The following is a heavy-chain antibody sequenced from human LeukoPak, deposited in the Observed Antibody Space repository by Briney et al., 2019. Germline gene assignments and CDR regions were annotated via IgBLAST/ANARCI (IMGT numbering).Heavy chain of an antibody. D-gene: IGHD6-13*01. V-gene: IGHV3-48*03. J-gene: IGHJ5*02. CDR2: ISSGSTI. CDR3: ARASYSSSWIFDP. CDR1: GFTFSSYE. Sequence: GGSLRLSCAASGFTFSSYEMNWVRQAPGKGLEWVSYISSGSTIYYADSMKGRFTISRDNAKNSLYLQMNSLRAEDTAVYYCARASYSSSWIFDPWGQGTLVTVSS.